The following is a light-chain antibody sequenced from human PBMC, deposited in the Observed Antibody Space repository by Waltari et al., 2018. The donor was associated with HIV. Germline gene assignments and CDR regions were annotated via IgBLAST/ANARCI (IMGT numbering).Light chain of an antibody. Sequence: QAVVTQEPSLTVSPGGTVTLTCAPSPGAVTRGHCPYWFQRRPGQAPKTLIYDTTNRHSWTPARFSGSLLGGKAALTLSGAQFEDEADYFCLLSFNGVVVFGGGTTLTVL. V-gene: IGLV7-46*01. CDR3: LLSFNGVVV. CDR1: PGAVTRGHC. J-gene: IGLJ2*01. CDR2: DTT.